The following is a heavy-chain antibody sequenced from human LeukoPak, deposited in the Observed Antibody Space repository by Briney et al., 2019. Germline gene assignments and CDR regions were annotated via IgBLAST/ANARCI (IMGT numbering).Heavy chain of an antibody. D-gene: IGHD5/OR15-5a*01. Sequence: LETLSLTCTVSGGSISSSPYYWGWIRQPPGKGLEWIGNIYYSGSTYYNPSLKSRVTISVDTSKNHFSLKLSSVTAADTAVYFCARHVSPTYYFDYWGQGTLVTVSS. J-gene: IGHJ4*02. CDR2: IYYSGST. V-gene: IGHV4-39*01. CDR3: ARHVSPTYYFDY. CDR1: GGSISSSPYY.